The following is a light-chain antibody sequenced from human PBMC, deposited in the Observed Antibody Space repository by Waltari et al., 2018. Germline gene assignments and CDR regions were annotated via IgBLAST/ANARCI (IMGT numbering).Light chain of an antibody. CDR3: QQYNKWPPAT. Sequence: EIVMTQSLATLSVYLGERVTLSCRASQSSASNFAWYQKQAGQAPRLLIYAASTKSTGIPVRFSGSVSGTEFTLTISGLQSEDFAGYYCQQYNKWPPATFGQGTKLEIK. J-gene: IGKJ2*01. CDR1: QSSASN. V-gene: IGKV3-15*01. CDR2: AAS.